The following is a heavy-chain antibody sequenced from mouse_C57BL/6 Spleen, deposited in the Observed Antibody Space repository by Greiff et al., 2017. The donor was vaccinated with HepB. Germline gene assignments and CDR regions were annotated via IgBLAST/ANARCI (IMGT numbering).Heavy chain of an antibody. D-gene: IGHD1-1*01. CDR2: IRSKSNNYAT. Sequence: DVMLVESGGGLVQPKGSLKLSCAASGFSFNTYAMNWVRQAPGKGLEWVARIRSKSNNYATYYADSVKDRFTISRDDSESMLYLQMNNLKTEDTAMYYCVRLYYGSNYYAMDYWGQGTSVTVSS. V-gene: IGHV10-1*01. CDR3: VRLYYGSNYYAMDY. CDR1: GFSFNTYA. J-gene: IGHJ4*01.